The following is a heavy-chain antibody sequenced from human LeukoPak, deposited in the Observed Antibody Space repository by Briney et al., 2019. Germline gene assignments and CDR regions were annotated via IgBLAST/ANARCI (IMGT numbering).Heavy chain of an antibody. V-gene: IGHV3-NL1*01. Sequence: SGGSLRLSCAASGFTMSHYGVSWVRQAPGKGLEWISGIRSAVETTHYADSVKGRFTISRDNSKNTLYLQMNSLRAEDTAVYYCAKVTSENVYYYYYGMDVWGQGTTVTVSS. D-gene: IGHD3-16*01. CDR3: AKVTSENVYYYYYGMDV. CDR2: IRSAVETT. J-gene: IGHJ6*02. CDR1: GFTMSHYG.